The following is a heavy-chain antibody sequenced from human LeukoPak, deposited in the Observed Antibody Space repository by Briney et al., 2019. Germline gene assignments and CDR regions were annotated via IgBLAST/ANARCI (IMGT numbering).Heavy chain of an antibody. J-gene: IGHJ4*02. V-gene: IGHV4-34*01. CDR3: ARAATMAPFDY. CDR1: GGSFSGYY. Sequence: SETLSLTCAVYGGSFSGYYWSWIRQPPGKGLERIGEINHSGSTNYNPSLKSRVTISVDTSKNQFSLKLSSVTAADTAVYYCARAATMAPFDYWGQGTLVTVSS. CDR2: INHSGST. D-gene: IGHD5-24*01.